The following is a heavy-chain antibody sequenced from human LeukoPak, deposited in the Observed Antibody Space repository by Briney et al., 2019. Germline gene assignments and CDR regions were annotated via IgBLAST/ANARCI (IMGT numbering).Heavy chain of an antibody. D-gene: IGHD3-3*01. Sequence: SETLSFTCTVSGGSISSSSYYWGWIRQPPGKGLEWIGSIYYSGSTYYNPSLKSRVTISVDTSKNQFSLKLSSVTAADTAVYYCARLFTIFGVVITYYFDYWGQGTLVTVSS. CDR3: ARLFTIFGVVITYYFDY. CDR2: IYYSGST. CDR1: GGSISSSSYY. J-gene: IGHJ4*02. V-gene: IGHV4-39*01.